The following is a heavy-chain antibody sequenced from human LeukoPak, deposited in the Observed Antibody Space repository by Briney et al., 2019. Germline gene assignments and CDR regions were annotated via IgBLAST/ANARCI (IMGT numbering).Heavy chain of an antibody. CDR2: MNPNSGNT. CDR3: ARAGGYYDSSGYGTHRY. Sequence: ASVKVSCKASGYTFTSYDINWVRQATGQGFEWMGWMNPNSGNTGYAQKFQGRVTMTRNTSISTAYMELSSLRSEDTAVYYCARAGGYYDSSGYGTHRYWGQGTLVTVSS. J-gene: IGHJ4*02. V-gene: IGHV1-8*01. D-gene: IGHD3-22*01. CDR1: GYTFTSYD.